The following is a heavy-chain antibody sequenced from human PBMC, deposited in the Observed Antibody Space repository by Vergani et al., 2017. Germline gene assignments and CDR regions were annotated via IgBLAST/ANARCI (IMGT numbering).Heavy chain of an antibody. J-gene: IGHJ3*02. CDR1: GGSISSSSYY. CDR3: ARSDVRFLEWLSREAGGFDI. CDR2: IKQDGSEK. Sequence: LQLQESGPGLVKPSETLSLTCTVSGGSISSSSYYWGWIRQPPGKGLEWVANIKQDGSEKYYVDSVKGRFTISRDNAKNSLYLQMNSLRAEDTAVYYCARSDVRFLEWLSREAGGFDIWGQGTMVTVSS. D-gene: IGHD3-3*01. V-gene: IGHV3-7*01.